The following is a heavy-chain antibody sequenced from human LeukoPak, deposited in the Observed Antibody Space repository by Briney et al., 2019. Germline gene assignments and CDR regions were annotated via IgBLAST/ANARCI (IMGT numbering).Heavy chain of an antibody. D-gene: IGHD4-17*01. CDR1: GGSISSYY. CDR2: IYYSGST. V-gene: IGHV4-59*01. Sequence: SETLSLTCTVSGGSISSYYWSWIRQPPGKGLEWIGYIYYSGSTNYNPSLKSRVTISVDTSKNQFSLKLSSVTAADTAVYYCARGAYGRLMTYWGQGTLVTVSS. CDR3: ARGAYGRLMTY. J-gene: IGHJ4*02.